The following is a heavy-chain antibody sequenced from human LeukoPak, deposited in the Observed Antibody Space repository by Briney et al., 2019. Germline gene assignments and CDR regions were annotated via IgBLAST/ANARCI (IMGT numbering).Heavy chain of an antibody. CDR1: GFTFSSYG. D-gene: IGHD2-15*01. CDR3: AKTRGYCSGGTCYCDY. J-gene: IGHJ4*02. Sequence: GGSLRLSCAASGFTFSSYGMSWVRQAPGEGLEWVSAISGSGDNTYYADSVKGRFALSRDNSKNTVYLQMNSLRADDTAVYYCAKTRGYCSGGTCYCDYWGQGTLVTVSS. CDR2: ISGSGDNT. V-gene: IGHV3-23*01.